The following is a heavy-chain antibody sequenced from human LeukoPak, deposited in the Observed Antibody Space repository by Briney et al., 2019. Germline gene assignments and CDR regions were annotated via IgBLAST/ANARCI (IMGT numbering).Heavy chain of an antibody. J-gene: IGHJ4*02. CDR3: ARGGGTYHVDY. CDR1: GYTFSAYY. Sequence: GASVKVSCKASGYTFSAYYMHWARQAPGEGLEWMGWINPNSGGTKYAQKFQGRVTMTRDTSISTVYMELSSLRSDDTAVYYCARGGGTYHVDYWGQGTLVTVSP. CDR2: INPNSGGT. V-gene: IGHV1-2*02. D-gene: IGHD2-21*01.